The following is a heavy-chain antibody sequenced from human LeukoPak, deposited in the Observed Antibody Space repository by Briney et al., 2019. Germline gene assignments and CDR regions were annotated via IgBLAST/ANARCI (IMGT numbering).Heavy chain of an antibody. J-gene: IGHJ4*02. Sequence: AGGSLRLSCAASGFTFSSYGMHWVRQAPGKGLEWVSTIRDSYGSTYYADSVKGRFTISRDNSKNTLNLQMSSLRAEDTAVYYCAKDPFHFGELLVDDYWGQGTLVTVSS. CDR1: GFTFSSYG. V-gene: IGHV3-23*01. D-gene: IGHD3-10*01. CDR3: AKDPFHFGELLVDDY. CDR2: IRDSYGST.